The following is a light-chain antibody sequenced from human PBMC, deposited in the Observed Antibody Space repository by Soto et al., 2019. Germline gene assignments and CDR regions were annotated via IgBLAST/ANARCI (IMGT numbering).Light chain of an antibody. V-gene: IGLV2-11*01. J-gene: IGLJ1*01. Sequence: QSALTQPRSVSGSPGQSLTISCTGTSSDVGGYNYVSWYQQYPGKVPKLMIYDVTKRPSGVPDRFSGSKSGNTASLTISGLRAGEGAVYYCCSQAGSYTYVFGTGTRVTVL. CDR3: CSQAGSYTYV. CDR2: DVT. CDR1: SSDVGGYNY.